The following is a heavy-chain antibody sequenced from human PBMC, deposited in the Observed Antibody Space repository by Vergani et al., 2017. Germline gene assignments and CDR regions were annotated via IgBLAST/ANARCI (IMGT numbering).Heavy chain of an antibody. J-gene: IGHJ3*02. CDR2: ISNSGSTI. CDR1: GFTFSSYE. CDR3: ARANWGERTFDI. Sequence: EVQLVESGGGLVQPGGSLRLSCAASGFTFSSYEMKWVRQAPGKGLEWVSYISNSGSTIYYADSVKGRFTISRDNAKNSLYLQMNSLRAEDTAVYYCARANWGERTFDIWGQGTMVTVSS. V-gene: IGHV3-48*03. D-gene: IGHD7-27*01.